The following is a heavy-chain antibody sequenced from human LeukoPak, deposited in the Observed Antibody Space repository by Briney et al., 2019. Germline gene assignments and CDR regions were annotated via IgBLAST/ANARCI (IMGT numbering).Heavy chain of an antibody. V-gene: IGHV3-21*01. D-gene: IGHD4-17*01. CDR2: ISSSSIYI. CDR1: GFTFSSYS. J-gene: IGHJ5*02. CDR3: ARGDGDYT. Sequence: GGSLRLSCAAPGFTFSSYSMNWVRQAPGKGLEWVSSISSSSIYIYYADSLKGRFTISRDNAKNSMYLQMNSLRAEDTAVYYCARGDGDYTWGQGTLVTVSS.